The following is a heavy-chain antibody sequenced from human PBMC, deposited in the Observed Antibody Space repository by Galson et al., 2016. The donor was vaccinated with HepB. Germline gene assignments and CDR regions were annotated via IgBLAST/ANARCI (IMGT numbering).Heavy chain of an antibody. CDR2: ISAYNGNT. J-gene: IGHJ3*02. V-gene: IGHV1-18*04. CDR3: ARDVDIVFVPPGVVPFDI. Sequence: SVKVSCKASGYPFTTYGISWVRQAPGQGLEWMGYISAYNGNTNYAQKLQGRVTMTTDTSTSTIYMELRSLRSDDTAVYYCARDVDIVFVPPGVVPFDIWGQGTMVTVSS. CDR1: GYPFTTYG. D-gene: IGHD2-2*03.